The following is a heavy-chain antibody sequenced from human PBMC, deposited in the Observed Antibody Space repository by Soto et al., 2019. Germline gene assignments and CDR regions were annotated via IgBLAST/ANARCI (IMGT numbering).Heavy chain of an antibody. CDR3: ARARVGEWLLLDEPYFDY. V-gene: IGHV4-30-2*01. CDR2: IYHSGST. CDR1: GGSISSGGYS. D-gene: IGHD3-3*01. Sequence: SETLSLTCAVSGGSISSGGYSWSWIRQPPGKGLEWIGYIYHSGSTYYNPSLKSRVTISVDRSKNQFSLKLSSVTAADTAVYYCARARVGEWLLLDEPYFDYWGQGTLVTVSS. J-gene: IGHJ4*02.